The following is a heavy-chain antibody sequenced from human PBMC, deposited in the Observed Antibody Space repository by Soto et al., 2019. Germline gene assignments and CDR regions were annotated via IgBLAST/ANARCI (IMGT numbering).Heavy chain of an antibody. D-gene: IGHD6-13*01. CDR2: IIPIFGTA. V-gene: IGHV1-69*12. CDR3: ARGDSRWGYFQH. Sequence: QVQLVQSGAEVKKPGSSVKVSCKASGGTFSSYAISWVRQAPGQGLEWMGGIIPIFGTANYAQKFQGRVTXXAXQSTRTAYMELSSLRSEDTAVYYCARGDSRWGYFQHWGQGTLVTVSS. J-gene: IGHJ1*01. CDR1: GGTFSSYA.